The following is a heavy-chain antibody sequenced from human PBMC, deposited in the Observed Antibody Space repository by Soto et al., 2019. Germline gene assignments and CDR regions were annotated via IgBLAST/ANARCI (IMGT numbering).Heavy chain of an antibody. J-gene: IGHJ5*02. V-gene: IGHV3-23*01. CDR3: AREFCSGGNCYTYYFDP. CDR2: VSGGGGST. CDR1: GFTFSTFA. D-gene: IGHD2-15*01. Sequence: GGSLRLSCAASGFTFSTFAMSWVHQPPGKGLQWVSTVSGGGGSTHYADSVKGRFTISRDNAKSTLFLQMNSLRDEDTAVYYCAREFCSGGNCYTYYFDPWGQGIPVTVSS.